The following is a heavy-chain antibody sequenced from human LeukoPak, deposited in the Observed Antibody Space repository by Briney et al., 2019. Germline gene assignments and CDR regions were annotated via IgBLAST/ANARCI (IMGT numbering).Heavy chain of an antibody. CDR2: ISGYNGNT. CDR3: ARDLKRGYSSGRYSWGTGSSNDY. CDR1: CYTFTSYG. J-gene: IGHJ4*02. D-gene: IGHD6-19*01. V-gene: IGHV1-18*01. Sequence: ASVKVSCKASCYTFTSYGISWVRQAPGQGLEWMGWISGYNGNTNYAQKLQGRVTMTTDTSTSTAYMELRSLRSDDTAVYYCARDLKRGYSSGRYSWGTGSSNDYWGQGTLVTVSS.